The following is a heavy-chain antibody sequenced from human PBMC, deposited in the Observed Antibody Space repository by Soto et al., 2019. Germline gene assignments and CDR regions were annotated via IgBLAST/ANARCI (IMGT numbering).Heavy chain of an antibody. CDR3: ARDAVLRFLDWLSYSSGWKGRYFDY. J-gene: IGHJ4*02. Sequence: GGSLRLSCAASGFTFSSYAMHWVRQAPGKGLEWAAVISYDGSNKSYADSVKGRFTISRDNSKNTLYLQMNSLRAEDAAVYYCARDAVLRFLDWLSYSSGWKGRYFDYWGQGTLVTGSS. CDR1: GFTFSSYA. D-gene: IGHD3-3*01. CDR2: ISYDGSNK. V-gene: IGHV3-30*04.